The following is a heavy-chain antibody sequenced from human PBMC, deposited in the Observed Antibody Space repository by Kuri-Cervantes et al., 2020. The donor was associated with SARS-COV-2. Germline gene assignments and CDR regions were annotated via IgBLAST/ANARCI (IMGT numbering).Heavy chain of an antibody. CDR3: ARLPFTYDYVWGRTIIDY. Sequence: ESLKISCAVYGGSFSGYYWSWIRQPPGKGLEWIGEINHSGSTNYNPSLKSRVTISVDTSKNQFSLKLSSVTAADTAVYYCARLPFTYDYVWGRTIIDYWGQGTLVTVSS. J-gene: IGHJ4*02. D-gene: IGHD3-16*01. CDR2: INHSGST. CDR1: GGSFSGYY. V-gene: IGHV4-34*01.